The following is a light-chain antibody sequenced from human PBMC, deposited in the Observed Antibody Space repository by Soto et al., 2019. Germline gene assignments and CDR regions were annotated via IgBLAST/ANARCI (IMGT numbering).Light chain of an antibody. Sequence: EIVLTQSPGTLSLSPGERATLSCRASQSVSSSYLAWYQQKPGQAPRLLIYGASSRATGIPDRFSGSGSGTDFTLTNSRLEPEDFAVYYCQQYGGFGQGTKVEIK. CDR1: QSVSSSY. J-gene: IGKJ1*01. CDR2: GAS. CDR3: QQYGG. V-gene: IGKV3-20*01.